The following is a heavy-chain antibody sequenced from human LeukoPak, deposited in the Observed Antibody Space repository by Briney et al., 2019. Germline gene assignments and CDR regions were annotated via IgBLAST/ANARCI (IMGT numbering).Heavy chain of an antibody. Sequence: GGSLRLSCAVSGFSFDSYTINWVRQAPGKGLEWVSSISSGSYNIYYADSVKGRFTISRDNPKNSLYLQMNSLRAEDTAVYYCARLAAVDTRGLVSWGQGTLVTVSS. D-gene: IGHD6-13*01. CDR1: GFSFDSYT. J-gene: IGHJ4*02. V-gene: IGHV3-21*01. CDR2: ISSGSYNI. CDR3: ARLAAVDTRGLVS.